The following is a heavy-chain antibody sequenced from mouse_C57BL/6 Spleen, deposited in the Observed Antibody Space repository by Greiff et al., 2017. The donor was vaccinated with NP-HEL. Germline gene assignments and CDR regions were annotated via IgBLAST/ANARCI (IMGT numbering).Heavy chain of an antibody. CDR3: ARYTTVVARYFDV. D-gene: IGHD1-1*01. CDR2: IRNKANGYTT. Sequence: VQVVESGGGLVQPGGSLSLSCAASGFTFTDYYMSWVRQPPGKALEWLGFIRNKANGYTTEYSASVKGRFTISRDNSQSILYLQMNALRAEDSATYYCARYTTVVARYFDVWGTGTTVTVSS. V-gene: IGHV7-3*01. J-gene: IGHJ1*03. CDR1: GFTFTDYY.